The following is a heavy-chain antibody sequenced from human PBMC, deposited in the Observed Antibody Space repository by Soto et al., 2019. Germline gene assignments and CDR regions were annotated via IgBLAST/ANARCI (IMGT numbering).Heavy chain of an antibody. CDR3: AKEAAEQWLAIQYYFDY. V-gene: IGHV3-30*18. CDR2: ISYDGSNK. J-gene: IGHJ4*02. CDR1: GFTFSSYG. D-gene: IGHD6-19*01. Sequence: QVQLVESGGGVVQPGRSLRLSCAASGFTFSSYGMHWVRQAPGKGLEWVAVISYDGSNKYYADSVKGRFTISRDNSKNTLYLQMNSLRAEDTAVYYCAKEAAEQWLAIQYYFDYWGQGTLVTVSS.